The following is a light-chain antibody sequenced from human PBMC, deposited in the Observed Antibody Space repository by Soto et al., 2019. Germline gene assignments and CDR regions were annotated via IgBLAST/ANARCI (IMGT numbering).Light chain of an antibody. CDR3: QQYGSSYWT. J-gene: IGKJ1*01. CDR2: RTS. Sequence: DIVMTQSPDSLAVSLGERATINCKSSQSVSSSYLAWYQQKPGQAPRLLIYRTSNRATGIPDRFSGSGSGTDFTLTISRLEPEDFGVYYCQQYGSSYWTFGQGTKVDI. V-gene: IGKV3-20*01. CDR1: QSVSSSY.